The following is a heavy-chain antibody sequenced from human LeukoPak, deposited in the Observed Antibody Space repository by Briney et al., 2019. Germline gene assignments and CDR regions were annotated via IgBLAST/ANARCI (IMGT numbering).Heavy chain of an antibody. D-gene: IGHD3-22*01. CDR1: GFTFSNYA. CDR3: ARESGPGGIWIVERTFDY. CDR2: ITGGGSGI. V-gene: IGHV3-23*01. J-gene: IGHJ4*02. Sequence: PGGSLRLSCAASGFTFSNYAMSWVRQAPGKGLEWVSAITGGGSGIYYADSMKSRFTISRDNSKNTLYLQMNSLRAEDTAVYYCARESGPGGIWIVERTFDYWGQGTLVTVSS.